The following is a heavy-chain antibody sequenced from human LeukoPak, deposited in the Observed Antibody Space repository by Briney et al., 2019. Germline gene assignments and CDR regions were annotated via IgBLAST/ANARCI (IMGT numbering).Heavy chain of an antibody. D-gene: IGHD3-3*01. J-gene: IGHJ4*02. V-gene: IGHV3-23*01. Sequence: GGSLRLSCAASGFTFSSYAMSWVRQAPGKGLEWVSAISGSGGSTCYADSVKGRFTISRDNSKNTLYLQMNSLRAEDTAVYYCAKVRSEGRITIFGVVKYYFDYWGQGTLVTVSS. CDR3: AKVRSEGRITIFGVVKYYFDY. CDR1: GFTFSSYA. CDR2: ISGSGGST.